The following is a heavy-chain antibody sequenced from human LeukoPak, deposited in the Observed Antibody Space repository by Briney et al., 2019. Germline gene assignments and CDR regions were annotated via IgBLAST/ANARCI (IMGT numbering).Heavy chain of an antibody. D-gene: IGHD6-6*01. J-gene: IGHJ4*02. Sequence: SETLSLTCTVSGGSFSSSSYYWGWIRQPPGKGLEWIGSIYYSGSTYYNPSLKSRVTISVDTSKNQFSLKLSSVTAADTAVYYCARLYSNSLYYFDYWGQGTLVTVSS. CDR3: ARLYSNSLYYFDY. CDR2: IYYSGST. V-gene: IGHV4-39*01. CDR1: GGSFSSSSYY.